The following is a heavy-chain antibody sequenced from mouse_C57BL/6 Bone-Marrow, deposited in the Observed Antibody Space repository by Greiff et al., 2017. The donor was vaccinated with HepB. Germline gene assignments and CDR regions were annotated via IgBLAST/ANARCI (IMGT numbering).Heavy chain of an antibody. Sequence: VQLQQSGPGLVKPSQSLSLTCSVTGYSITSGYYWNWIRQFPGNKLEWMGYISYDGSNNYNPSLKNRSSITRDTSKKQFFLTLKSVTTEDTATYYCARGDYDYFDYWGQGTTLTVSS. J-gene: IGHJ2*01. CDR1: GYSITSGYY. CDR2: ISYDGSN. V-gene: IGHV3-6*01. D-gene: IGHD2-4*01. CDR3: ARGDYDYFDY.